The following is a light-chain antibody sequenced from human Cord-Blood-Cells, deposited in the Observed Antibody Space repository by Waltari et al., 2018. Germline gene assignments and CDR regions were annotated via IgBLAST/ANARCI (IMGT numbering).Light chain of an antibody. Sequence: DIHMTQSPSSLSASVGDIVTITCRASQSINSYLNWYQQKPGKAPKLLIYAASSLQSGVPSRFSGSGSGTDFTLTISSLQPEDFATYYCQQSYSTPYTFGQGTKLEIK. CDR1: QSINSY. J-gene: IGKJ2*01. CDR2: AAS. CDR3: QQSYSTPYT. V-gene: IGKV1-39*01.